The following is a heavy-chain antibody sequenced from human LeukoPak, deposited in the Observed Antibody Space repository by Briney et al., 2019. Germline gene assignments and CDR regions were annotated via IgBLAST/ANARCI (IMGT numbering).Heavy chain of an antibody. Sequence: GGSLRLSCADSGFTSSSYAMSWVRQAPGKVLEWVSAISGSGGSTYYADSVKGRFTISRDNSKNTLYLQMNSLRAEDTAVYYCAKDPASDCSSTSCYAQLYWGQGTLVTVSS. CDR1: GFTSSSYA. D-gene: IGHD2-2*01. V-gene: IGHV3-23*01. CDR2: ISGSGGST. J-gene: IGHJ4*02. CDR3: AKDPASDCSSTSCYAQLY.